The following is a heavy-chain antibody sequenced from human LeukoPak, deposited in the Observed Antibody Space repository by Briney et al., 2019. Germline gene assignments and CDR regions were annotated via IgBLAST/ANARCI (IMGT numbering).Heavy chain of an antibody. J-gene: IGHJ5*02. CDR3: AREAGGYSYGPPDP. D-gene: IGHD5-18*01. CDR1: GFTFSSYA. V-gene: IGHV3-30*04. Sequence: QPGRSLRLSCAASGFTFSSYAMHWVRQAPGKGLEWVAVISYDGSNKYYADSVKGRFTISRDNSKNTLYLQMNSLRAEDTAVYYCAREAGGYSYGPPDPWGQGTLVTVSS. CDR2: ISYDGSNK.